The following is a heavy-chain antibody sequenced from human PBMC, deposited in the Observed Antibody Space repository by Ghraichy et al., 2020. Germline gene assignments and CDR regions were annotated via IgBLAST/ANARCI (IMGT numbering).Heavy chain of an antibody. CDR2: VYPGGNT. CDR1: GFTVSSNY. J-gene: IGHJ6*03. Sequence: GGSLRLSCAASGFTVSSNYMNWVRQAPGKGLEWVSLVYPGGNTYYADSVKGRFTISRDNSKNTLYLQMNSLRAEDTAVYYCARVPYRRYMDVWGKGTTVTVPS. V-gene: IGHV3-53*01. CDR3: ARVPYRRYMDV.